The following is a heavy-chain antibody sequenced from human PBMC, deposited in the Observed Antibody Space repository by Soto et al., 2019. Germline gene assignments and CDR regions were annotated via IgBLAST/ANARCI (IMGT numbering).Heavy chain of an antibody. Sequence: PSETLSLTCTVSGGSISSYYWSWIRQPPGRGLECIGYIYYSGSTNYNPSLKSRVTISLDTSKNHLSLKLSSVTPADTAVYYCARLGGYYYMDVWGKGTTVTVSS. D-gene: IGHD3-10*01. V-gene: IGHV4-59*01. CDR2: IYYSGST. CDR3: ARLGGYYYMDV. J-gene: IGHJ6*03. CDR1: GGSISSYY.